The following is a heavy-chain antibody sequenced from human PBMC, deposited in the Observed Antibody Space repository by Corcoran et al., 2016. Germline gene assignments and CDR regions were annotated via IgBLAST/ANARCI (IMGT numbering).Heavy chain of an antibody. CDR2: IYYSGST. D-gene: IGHD2-2*01. J-gene: IGHJ3*02. V-gene: IGHV4-39*01. Sequence: QVQLQESGPGLVKPSETLSLTCTVSGGSISSSSYYWGWIRQPPGKGLEWIGSIYYSGSTYYTPSLKSRVTISVDTSKNQFSLKLSSVTAADTAVYYCARRGWDIVVESHAFDIWGQGTMVTVSS. CDR1: GGSISSSSYY. CDR3: ARRGWDIVVESHAFDI.